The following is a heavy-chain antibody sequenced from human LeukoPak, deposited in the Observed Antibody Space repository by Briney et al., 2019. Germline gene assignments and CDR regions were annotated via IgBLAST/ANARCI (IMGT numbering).Heavy chain of an antibody. J-gene: IGHJ4*02. CDR1: GGSINSHD. CDR2: MYDTVNT. CDR3: ATIKRGYPYGYFDF. D-gene: IGHD5-18*01. V-gene: IGHV4-59*11. Sequence: AETLSLTCTVSGGSINSHDWNWVRQPPGKGLEWIGYMYDTVNTKDNPALASRLTLSADTSKNQFSLTLGSVTAADTAVYYCATIKRGYPYGYFDFWGQGILVTVSS.